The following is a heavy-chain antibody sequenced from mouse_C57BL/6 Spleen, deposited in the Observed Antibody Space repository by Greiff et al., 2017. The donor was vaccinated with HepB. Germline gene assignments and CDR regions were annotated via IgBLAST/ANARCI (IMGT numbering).Heavy chain of an antibody. Sequence: EVHLVESGGGLVQPKGSLKLSCAASGFSFNTYAMNWVRQAPGKGLEWVARIRSKSNNYATYYADSVKDRFTISRDDSESMLYLQMNNLKTEDTAMYYCVRSPGDGYPAWFAYWGQGTLVTVSA. CDR1: GFSFNTYA. CDR3: VRSPGDGYPAWFAY. V-gene: IGHV10-1*01. D-gene: IGHD2-3*01. J-gene: IGHJ3*01. CDR2: IRSKSNNYAT.